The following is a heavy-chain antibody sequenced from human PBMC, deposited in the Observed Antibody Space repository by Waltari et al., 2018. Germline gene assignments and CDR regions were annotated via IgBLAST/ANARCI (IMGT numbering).Heavy chain of an antibody. CDR2: IRYDGSNK. V-gene: IGHV3-30*02. Sequence: QVQLVESGGGVVQPGGSLRLSCAASGFPFSSSGLHWVRRAPGTGLEWVAFIRYDGSNKYYADSVKGRFTISRDNSKNTLYLQMNSLRAEDTAVYYCAKDGEGYCSGGSCYPRDYWGQGTLVTVSS. J-gene: IGHJ4*02. D-gene: IGHD2-15*01. CDR1: GFPFSSSG. CDR3: AKDGEGYCSGGSCYPRDY.